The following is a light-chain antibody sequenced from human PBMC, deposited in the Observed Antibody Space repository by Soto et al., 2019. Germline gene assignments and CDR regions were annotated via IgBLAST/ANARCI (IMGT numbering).Light chain of an antibody. CDR2: DAS. CDR1: QSVKTC. CDR3: QQRSNWPPIT. Sequence: EIVLTQSPATVSLSPGESATLSCRASQSVKTCLAWYQQKPGQAPRLLIYDASHRATGIPARFSGSGSGTDFTLTISSLQPEDAAVYYCQQRSNWPPITFGQGTRLEIK. J-gene: IGKJ5*01. V-gene: IGKV3-11*01.